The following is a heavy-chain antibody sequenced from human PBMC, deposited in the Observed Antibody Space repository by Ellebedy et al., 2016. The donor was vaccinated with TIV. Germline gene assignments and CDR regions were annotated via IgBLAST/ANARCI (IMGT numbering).Heavy chain of an antibody. CDR1: GFTLSDYS. J-gene: IGHJ5*02. CDR3: ARRSTDFAFDP. V-gene: IGHV3-23*01. CDR2: ISANGGTT. D-gene: IGHD3/OR15-3a*01. Sequence: GESLKISCAASGFTLSDYSMSWVRQAPGKGLEWVSIISANGGTTYYADSVKGRFPISRDNSKNTLFLQMSSLRAEDTAVYFCARRSTDFAFDPWGQGTLVTVSS.